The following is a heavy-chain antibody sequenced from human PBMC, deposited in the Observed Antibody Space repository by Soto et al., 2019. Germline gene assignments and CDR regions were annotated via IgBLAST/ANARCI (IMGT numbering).Heavy chain of an antibody. J-gene: IGHJ5*02. D-gene: IGHD2-15*01. Sequence: VQLVQSEAEVKKPGSSVKVSCEASGDTFNYYSIHWVRQAPGQGLEWMGDIVPMLGTPNYAQKFQGRVTIYADISTRTAYMNLSSLRSEDTALCYCAKLVRGGLDPWGQGTLVTVSS. CDR1: GDTFNYYS. CDR3: AKLVRGGLDP. V-gene: IGHV1-69*06. CDR2: IVPMLGTP.